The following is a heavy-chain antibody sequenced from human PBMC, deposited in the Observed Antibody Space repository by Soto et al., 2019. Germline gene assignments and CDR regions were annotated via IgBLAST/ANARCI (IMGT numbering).Heavy chain of an antibody. J-gene: IGHJ5*02. CDR2: ISYDGSNK. V-gene: IGHV3-30*18. CDR3: AKSRIVGVYGCFDP. Sequence: GGSLRLSCAASGFTFSSYGMHWVRQAPGKGLEWVAVISYDGSNKYYADSVKGRFTISRDNSKNTLYLQMNSLRAEDTAVYYCAKSRIVGVYGCFDPWGQGTLVTVSS. CDR1: GFTFSSYG. D-gene: IGHD1-26*01.